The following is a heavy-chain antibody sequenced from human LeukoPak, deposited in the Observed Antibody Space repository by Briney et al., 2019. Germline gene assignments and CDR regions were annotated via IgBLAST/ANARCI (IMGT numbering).Heavy chain of an antibody. CDR3: AREIPHYDFWSGDAFDI. CDR2: IIPIFGTA. Sequence: ASVKVSCKASGGTFSSYAISWVRQAPGQGPEWMGGIIPIFGTANYAQKFQGRVTITADESTSTAYMELSSLRSEDTAVYYCAREIPHYDFWSGDAFDIWGQGTMVTVSS. D-gene: IGHD3-3*01. CDR1: GGTFSSYA. V-gene: IGHV1-69*13. J-gene: IGHJ3*02.